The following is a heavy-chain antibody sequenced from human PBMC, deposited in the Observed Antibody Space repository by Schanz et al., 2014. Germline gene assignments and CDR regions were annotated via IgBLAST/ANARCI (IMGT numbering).Heavy chain of an antibody. J-gene: IGHJ6*02. CDR2: ISASGGSK. CDR1: GFTVSSDH. CDR3: AKGMGYCSGGTCYDYYYYGLDV. V-gene: IGHV3-23*04. Sequence: EVQLVESGGGFVQPGGSLGLSCVVSGFTVSSDHMSWVRQAPGKGLEWVSTISASGGSKYYADSVKGRFTISRDNSENTLYLQMNSLSAGDTAVFYCAKGMGYCSGGTCYDYYYYGLDVWGQGTTVTGSS. D-gene: IGHD2-15*01.